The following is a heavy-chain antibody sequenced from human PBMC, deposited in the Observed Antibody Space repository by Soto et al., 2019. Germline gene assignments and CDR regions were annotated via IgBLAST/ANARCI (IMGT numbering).Heavy chain of an antibody. CDR1: GYTFTDYD. Sequence: QVQLVQSGAEVRKPGASVKVSCKTSGYTFTDYDINWVRQAPGQGLEWVGRMKPNRGRTDYAQKREGRVTMTRNIPISTDYMELSSLGYDDTAVYFCSTWGRNGWYTGFFWGQGTLVTVSS. D-gene: IGHD6-19*01. V-gene: IGHV1-8*02. CDR3: STWGRNGWYTGFF. CDR2: MKPNRGRT. J-gene: IGHJ4*02.